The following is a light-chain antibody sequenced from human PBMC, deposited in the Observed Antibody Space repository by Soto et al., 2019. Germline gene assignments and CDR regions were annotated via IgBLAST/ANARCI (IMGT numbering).Light chain of an antibody. CDR1: QDISNS. V-gene: IGKV1-33*01. J-gene: IGKJ4*01. Sequence: DIQMTQSPSSLSASVGDRVTITCQASQDISNSLTWYQQKPGKAPKLLINDASNLETGVPVRFSGRGSGTFFTFTITSLQPEDFATYYCQQYADLPLTFGGGTKVEI. CDR2: DAS. CDR3: QQYADLPLT.